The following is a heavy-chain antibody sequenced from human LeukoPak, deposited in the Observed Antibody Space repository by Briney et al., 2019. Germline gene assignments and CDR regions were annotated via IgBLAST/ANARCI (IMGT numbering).Heavy chain of an antibody. J-gene: IGHJ4*02. CDR3: ARFPTTVTTYPDY. CDR2: IYHSGST. V-gene: IGHV4-38-2*02. Sequence: PSETLSLTCTVSGYSISSGYYWGWIRQPPGKGLEWIGSIYHSGSTYYNPSLKSRVTISVDTSKNQFSLKLSSVTAADTAVYYCARFPTTVTTYPDYWGQGTLVTVSS. CDR1: GYSISSGYY. D-gene: IGHD4-17*01.